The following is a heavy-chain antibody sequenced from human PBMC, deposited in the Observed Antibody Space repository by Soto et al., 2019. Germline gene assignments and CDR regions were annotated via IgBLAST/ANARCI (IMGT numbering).Heavy chain of an antibody. V-gene: IGHV4-39*01. Sequence: PSETLSLTCFVSGASISSRSSYWGWIRQPPGKGLGWVGTFYSGSTYNNPSLKSRVTISVDTSKNQFSLKLSSVAAEDTAIYYCATTRGIAVGGSFDHWGQGTLVTVSS. D-gene: IGHD6-13*01. J-gene: IGHJ5*02. CDR3: ATTRGIAVGGSFDH. CDR1: GASISSRSSY. CDR2: FYSGST.